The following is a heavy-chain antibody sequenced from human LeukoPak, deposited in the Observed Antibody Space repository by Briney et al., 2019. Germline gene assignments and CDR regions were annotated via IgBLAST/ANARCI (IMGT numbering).Heavy chain of an antibody. V-gene: IGHV4-59*01. J-gene: IGHJ4*02. CDR3: ARVMYSGSYGYFDY. CDR2: IYYSGST. D-gene: IGHD1-26*01. CDR1: GGSISSYY. Sequence: PSETLSLTCTVSGGSISSYYWSWIRQPPGKGLEWIGYIYYSGSTNYNPSLKSRVTISVDTSKNQFSLKLSSVTAADTAVYYCARVMYSGSYGYFDYWGQGTLVTVSS.